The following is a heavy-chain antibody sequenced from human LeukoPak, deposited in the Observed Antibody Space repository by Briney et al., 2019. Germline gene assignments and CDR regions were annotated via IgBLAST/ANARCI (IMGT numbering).Heavy chain of an antibody. CDR3: ARYSSGWVLGKGAFDI. V-gene: IGHV4-4*07. D-gene: IGHD6-19*01. J-gene: IGHJ3*02. CDR2: IYTSGST. Sequence: SETLSLTCTVSGGSISSYYWSWIRQPAGKGLEWIGRIYTSGSTNYNPSLKSRVTISVDKSKNQFSLKLSSVTAADTAVYYCARYSSGWVLGKGAFDIWGQGTMVTVSS. CDR1: GGSISSYY.